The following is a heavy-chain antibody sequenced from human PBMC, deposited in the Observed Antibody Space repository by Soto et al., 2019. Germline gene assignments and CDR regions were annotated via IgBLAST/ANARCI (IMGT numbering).Heavy chain of an antibody. CDR3: ATVFDL. V-gene: IGHV3-74*01. CDR2: IDTDGGGT. Sequence: EVQLVESGGGLVQPGGSLRVSCAASGCTLRSHRIHLVRQAPGKGLEWVSRIDTDGGGTSSADSVKGRFTISTDNAKNTLYLQMNGLRAEDTDVYYCATVFDLWGQGTLVTVSS. CDR1: GCTLRSHR. J-gene: IGHJ5*02.